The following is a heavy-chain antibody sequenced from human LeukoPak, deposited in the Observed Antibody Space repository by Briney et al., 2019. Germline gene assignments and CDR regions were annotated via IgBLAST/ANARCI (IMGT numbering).Heavy chain of an antibody. V-gene: IGHV3-23*01. CDR3: AKAHSSSWYLFDY. D-gene: IGHD6-13*01. J-gene: IGHJ4*02. Sequence: GGSLRLSCAASGITFSSYAMSWVRQAPGKELEWVSGISGSGGSTCYADSVKGRFTISRDNSKNTLYLQMNSLRADDTAVYYCAKAHSSSWYLFDYWGQGTLVTVSS. CDR1: GITFSSYA. CDR2: ISGSGGST.